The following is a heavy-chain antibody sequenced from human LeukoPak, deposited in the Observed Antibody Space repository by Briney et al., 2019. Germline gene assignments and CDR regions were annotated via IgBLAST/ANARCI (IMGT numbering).Heavy chain of an antibody. CDR1: GYTFTSYG. J-gene: IGHJ1*01. V-gene: IGHV1-18*01. CDR3: ARVPQRLEYFQH. CDR2: INTYNGNT. Sequence: ASVKVSCKASGYTFTSYGINWVRQAPGQGLEWMGWINTYNGNTNYTQKFQGRVTMTTDTSTSTAYMELRSLRSDDTAVYYCARVPQRLEYFQHWGQGTLVTVSS.